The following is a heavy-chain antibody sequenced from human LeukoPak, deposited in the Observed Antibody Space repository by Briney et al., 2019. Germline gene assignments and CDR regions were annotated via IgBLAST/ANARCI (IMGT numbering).Heavy chain of an antibody. CDR2: IYYSGST. CDR1: GGSISSSSYY. CDR3: ASYCSGGSCYLDAFDI. J-gene: IGHJ3*02. V-gene: IGHV4-39*01. D-gene: IGHD2-15*01. Sequence: SETLSLTCTVSGGSISSSSYYWGWIRQPPGKWLEWIGSIYYSGSTYYNPSLKSRVTISVDTSKNQFSLRLSSVTAADTAVYYCASYCSGGSCYLDAFDIWGQGTMVTVSS.